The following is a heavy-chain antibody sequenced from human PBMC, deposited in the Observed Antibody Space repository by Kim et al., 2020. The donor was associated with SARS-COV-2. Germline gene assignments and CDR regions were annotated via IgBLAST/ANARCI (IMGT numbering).Heavy chain of an antibody. Sequence: ASVKVSCKASGYTFTSYAMHWVRQAPGQRLEWMGWINAGNGNTKYSQKFQGRVTITRDTSASTAYMELSSLRSEDTAVYYCARDGAAAGLYYYYYGMDVWGQGTTVTVSS. J-gene: IGHJ6*02. D-gene: IGHD6-13*01. V-gene: IGHV1-3*01. CDR3: ARDGAAAGLYYYYYGMDV. CDR1: GYTFTSYA. CDR2: INAGNGNT.